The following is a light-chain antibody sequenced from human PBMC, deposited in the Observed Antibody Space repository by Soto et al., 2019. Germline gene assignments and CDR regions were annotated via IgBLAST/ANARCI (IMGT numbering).Light chain of an antibody. V-gene: IGKV3-20*01. CDR1: QSFSNNY. CDR3: QQYGSSGT. CDR2: GAS. J-gene: IGKJ1*01. Sequence: EIVLTQSPGTLSLSPGERATLSCRASQSFSNNYLAWYQQKPGQAPRLRIYGASNRATGIPDRFSGSGSGTDFTLTISRLEPEHFEVYYCQQYGSSGTFGQGTKVDIK.